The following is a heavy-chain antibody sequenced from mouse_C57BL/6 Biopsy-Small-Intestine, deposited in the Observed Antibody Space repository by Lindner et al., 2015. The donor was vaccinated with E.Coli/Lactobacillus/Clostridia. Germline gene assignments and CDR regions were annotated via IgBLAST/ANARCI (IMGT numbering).Heavy chain of an antibody. CDR2: INPNSGGT. D-gene: IGHD3-1*01. J-gene: IGHJ4*01. V-gene: IGHV1-62-3*01. CDR3: ARGLGIASAVAGWVDP. CDR1: GYTFSGYY. Sequence: SVKVSCKASGYTFSGYYIHWVRQAPGQGLEWMGWINPNSGGTKYAQKFQGRVTMTRNKSINTAYMELSSLKSDDTAVYYCARGLGIASAVAGWVDPWGQGTLVTVSS.